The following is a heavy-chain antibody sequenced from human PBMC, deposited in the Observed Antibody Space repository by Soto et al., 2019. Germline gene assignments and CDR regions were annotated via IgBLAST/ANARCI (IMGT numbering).Heavy chain of an antibody. CDR1: GVRFSSYR. CDR3: AKGGRQWLVTSDFNY. D-gene: IGHD6-19*01. J-gene: IGHJ4*02. V-gene: IGHV3-30*18. Sequence: SLRLSCAASGVRFSSYRMDWVRRAPGKGLEWVAVVSHDGRNTHYADSVKGRFTISRDSSKNTVSLEMTSLRAEDTAVYYCAKGGRQWLVTSDFNYWGQGALVTVS. CDR2: VSHDGRNT.